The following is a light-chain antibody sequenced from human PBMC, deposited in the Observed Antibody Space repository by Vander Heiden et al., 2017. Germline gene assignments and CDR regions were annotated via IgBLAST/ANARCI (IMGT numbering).Light chain of an antibody. CDR2: DAS. V-gene: IGKV3-11*01. J-gene: IGKJ4*01. CDR1: QSVSSY. Sequence: EIVLTQSPATLFLSPGERATPSCRASQSVSSYLAWYKQKPGQAPRRLIYDASNRATGIPARFSGSGSGTDFTLTISGLEPEDFAVYYCQQRSNWPLTFGGGTKVEIK. CDR3: QQRSNWPLT.